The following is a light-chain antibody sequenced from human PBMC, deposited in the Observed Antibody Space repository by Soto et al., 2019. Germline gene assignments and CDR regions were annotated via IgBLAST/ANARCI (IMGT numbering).Light chain of an antibody. V-gene: IGLV2-11*01. CDR3: CSHAGTYTVV. CDR2: DVN. CDR1: SGDVGGYNY. Sequence: QSALTQPRSVSGSPGQSVTISCTGTSGDVGGYNYVSWYQQHPGKAPKLMIHDVNKRPSGVPDRFSGSKSGNTASLTISGLQAEDEAEYSCCSHAGTYTVVFGGGTKLTVL. J-gene: IGLJ2*01.